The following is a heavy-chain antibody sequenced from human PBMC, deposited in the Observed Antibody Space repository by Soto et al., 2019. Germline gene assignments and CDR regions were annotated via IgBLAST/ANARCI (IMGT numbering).Heavy chain of an antibody. J-gene: IGHJ6*02. CDR1: GGTFSSYA. Sequence: ASVKVSCKASGGTFSSYAISWVRQAPGQGLEWMGGIIPIFGTANYAQKFQGRVTITADESTSTAYMELSSLRSEDTAVYYCARGMITFGGVIVIPETYYYYGTDVWGQGTTVTVSS. CDR3: ARGMITFGGVIVIPETYYYYGTDV. V-gene: IGHV1-69*13. CDR2: IIPIFGTA. D-gene: IGHD3-16*02.